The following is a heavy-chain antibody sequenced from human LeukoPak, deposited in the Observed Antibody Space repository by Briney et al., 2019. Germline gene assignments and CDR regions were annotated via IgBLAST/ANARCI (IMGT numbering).Heavy chain of an antibody. J-gene: IGHJ4*02. V-gene: IGHV3-30-3*01. CDR3: AKGHYHDSSGQYSYADH. CDR2: ISYDGSNK. Sequence: GGSLRLSCAASGFTFSSSAMNWVRQAPGKGLEWVAVISYDGSNKYYADSVKGRFTISRDNSKNTVDLQMSSLRAEDTAVYYCAKGHYHDSSGQYSYADHWGQGTLVTVSS. D-gene: IGHD3-22*01. CDR1: GFTFSSSA.